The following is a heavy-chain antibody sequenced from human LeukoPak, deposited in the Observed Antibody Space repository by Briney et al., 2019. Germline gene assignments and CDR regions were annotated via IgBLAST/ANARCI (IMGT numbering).Heavy chain of an antibody. J-gene: IGHJ4*02. Sequence: GGSLRLSCAASGFTFSSYWMSWVRQAPGKGLEWVANIKQDGSEKYYVDSVKGRFTISRDNAKNSLNLQMNSLRAEDTAVYYCARDGGYVNFDYWGQGTLVTVSS. D-gene: IGHD5-12*01. CDR1: GFTFSSYW. CDR3: ARDGGYVNFDY. V-gene: IGHV3-7*03. CDR2: IKQDGSEK.